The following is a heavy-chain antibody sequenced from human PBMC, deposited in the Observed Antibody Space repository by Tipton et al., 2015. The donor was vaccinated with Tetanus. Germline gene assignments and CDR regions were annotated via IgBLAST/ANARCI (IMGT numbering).Heavy chain of an antibody. D-gene: IGHD3-3*01. Sequence: GSLRLSCAASGFTFSSYAMGWVRQAPGKGLEWVSGISGGGGSTYYADSVKGRFTISRDNPKNTLYLQMNSLRAEDTAVYYCAKEQYYDFWSDYYVLDYWGQGTLVTVSS. CDR1: GFTFSSYA. V-gene: IGHV3-23*01. CDR2: ISGGGGST. CDR3: AKEQYYDFWSDYYVLDY. J-gene: IGHJ4*02.